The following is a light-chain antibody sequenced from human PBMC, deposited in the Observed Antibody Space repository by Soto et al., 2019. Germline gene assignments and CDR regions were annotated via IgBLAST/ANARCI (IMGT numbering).Light chain of an antibody. CDR3: QQYGSSPWT. J-gene: IGKJ1*01. V-gene: IGKV3D-20*01. CDR2: DAS. Sequence: EIVLTQSPATPSLSPGERATLSCGASQSVSSSYLAWYQQKPGLAPRLLIYDASSRATGIPDRFSGSGSGTDFTLTISRLEPEDFAVCYCQQYGSSPWTFGQGTKVDIK. CDR1: QSVSSSY.